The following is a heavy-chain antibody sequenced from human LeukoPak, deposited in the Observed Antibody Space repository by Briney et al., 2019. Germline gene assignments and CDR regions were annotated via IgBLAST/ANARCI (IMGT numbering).Heavy chain of an antibody. V-gene: IGHV3-7*01. CDR3: AKSNPNRNALDL. J-gene: IGHJ3*01. CDR2: IKKDGSEE. CDR1: GFNLNSYL. Sequence: QPGGSLRLSCAASGFNLNSYLMSWVRQAPGRGLEWVANIKKDGSEENYLDSVKGRFTVSRDNAKNSLYLQMNSLRGEDTAIYYGAKSNPNRNALDLCGEGTMVTISS. D-gene: IGHD1-14*01.